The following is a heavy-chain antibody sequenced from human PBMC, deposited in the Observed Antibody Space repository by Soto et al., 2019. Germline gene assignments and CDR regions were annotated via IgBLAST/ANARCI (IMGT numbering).Heavy chain of an antibody. CDR2: IIPMFDTT. J-gene: IGHJ4*02. D-gene: IGHD2-21*02. CDR3: AREVVTETTLGYFDF. V-gene: IGHV1-69*06. Sequence: QVHLVQSGPEVREPGSSVKVSCKASGGSFSSDAITWVRQAPGQGLEWIGEIIPMFDTTNYAPEFQGRVTITADTATTTVYMEVNRLTPDDTAVYYCAREVVTETTLGYFDFWDQGALVTVSS. CDR1: GGSFSSDA.